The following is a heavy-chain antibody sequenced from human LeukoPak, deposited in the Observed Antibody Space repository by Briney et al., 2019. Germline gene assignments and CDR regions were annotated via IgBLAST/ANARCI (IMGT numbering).Heavy chain of an antibody. CDR3: AKDRLLWFGELLDYFDY. V-gene: IGHV3-21*01. CDR2: ISSSSSYI. Sequence: GGSLRLSCAASGFTFSSYSMNWVRQAPGKGLEWVSSISSSSSYIYYADSVKGRFTISRDNAKNSLYLQMNSLRAEDTAVYYCAKDRLLWFGELLDYFDYWGQGTLVTVSS. J-gene: IGHJ4*02. CDR1: GFTFSSYS. D-gene: IGHD3-10*01.